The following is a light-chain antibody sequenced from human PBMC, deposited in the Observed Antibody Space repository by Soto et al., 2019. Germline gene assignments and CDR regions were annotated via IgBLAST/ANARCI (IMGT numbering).Light chain of an antibody. Sequence: EIVLTQSPATLSLSPGERATLSCRASQSVSTSLAWYQQKPGQAPRLLIYDASNRATGIPARFSGSGSGTDFTLTISSLEPEDFAVYFCQQRSNWPKVTFGQGTRLEIK. CDR1: QSVSTS. V-gene: IGKV3-11*01. J-gene: IGKJ5*01. CDR3: QQRSNWPKVT. CDR2: DAS.